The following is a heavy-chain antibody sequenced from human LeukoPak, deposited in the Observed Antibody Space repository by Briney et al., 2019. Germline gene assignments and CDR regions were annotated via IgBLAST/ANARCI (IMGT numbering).Heavy chain of an antibody. D-gene: IGHD3-9*01. CDR1: GYSFTSYW. J-gene: IGHJ3*02. V-gene: IGHV5-51*01. CDR3: ARPQTLRYFDWLLSQNDAFDI. Sequence: GESLKIPCKGSGYSFTSYWIGWVRQMPGKGLEWMGIIYPGDSDTRYSPSFQGQVTISADKSISTAYLQWSSLKASDTAMYYCARPQTLRYFDWLLSQNDAFDIWGQGTMVTVSS. CDR2: IYPGDSDT.